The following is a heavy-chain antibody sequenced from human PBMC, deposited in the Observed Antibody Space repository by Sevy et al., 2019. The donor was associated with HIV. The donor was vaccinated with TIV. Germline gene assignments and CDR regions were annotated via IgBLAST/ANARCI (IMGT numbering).Heavy chain of an antibody. CDR1: GFGFSTTW. D-gene: IGHD3-10*01. CDR3: ARGGGPVS. J-gene: IGHJ5*02. CDR2: IKGDGSIT. Sequence: GGSLRLSCAASGFGFSTTWMHWVRQAPGKGLVWVSRIKGDGSITAYADSVKGRFTISRDNAKNTLFLQMNSLRVEDTAVYYCARGGGPVSWCQGTLVTVSS. V-gene: IGHV3-74*01.